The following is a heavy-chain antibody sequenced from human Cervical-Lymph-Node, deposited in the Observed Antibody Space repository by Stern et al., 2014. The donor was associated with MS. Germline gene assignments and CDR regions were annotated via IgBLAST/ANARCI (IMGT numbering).Heavy chain of an antibody. CDR2: ISVYNGNI. D-gene: IGHD1-26*01. CDR3: TRDRGIMGTTTGDY. Sequence: VQLVESGAEVKKPGASVKVSCKASGFNFSNYGLSWVRKAPGQGLEWMGWISVYNGNIDFAQKFQGRLTMTTDTSTSTVYMELRSLRSDDTAVYYCTRDRGIMGTTTGDYWGQGTLVSVSS. CDR1: GFNFSNYG. V-gene: IGHV1-18*01. J-gene: IGHJ4*02.